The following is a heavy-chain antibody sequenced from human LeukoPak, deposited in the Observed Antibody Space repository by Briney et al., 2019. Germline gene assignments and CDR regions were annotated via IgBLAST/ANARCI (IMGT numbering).Heavy chain of an antibody. D-gene: IGHD6-19*01. CDR2: VHYSGII. CDR3: ARDTSGWYFNL. V-gene: IGHV4-59*12. J-gene: IGHJ2*01. Sequence: SETLSLTCTVSGGSISSYYWTWIRQPPGKGLEWIGYVHYSGIINYNPSLKSRVTMSIDTSKCQFSLNLTSVTAGDTALYYCARDTSGWYFNLWGRGTLVTVSS. CDR1: GGSISSYY.